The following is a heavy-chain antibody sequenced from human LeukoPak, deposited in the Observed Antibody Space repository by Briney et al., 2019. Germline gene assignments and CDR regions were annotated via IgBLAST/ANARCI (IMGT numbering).Heavy chain of an antibody. D-gene: IGHD1-14*01. CDR3: VGRGPDFDY. Sequence: PGGSLRLSCAASGFALSSYAMSWVRQAPGKGLDWVSAISGSGGSTYYADSVKGRFTISRDNSKNTLDLQMNTLRAEDTAVYYCVGRGPDFDYWGQGTLVTVSS. J-gene: IGHJ4*02. CDR2: ISGSGGST. V-gene: IGHV3-23*01. CDR1: GFALSSYA.